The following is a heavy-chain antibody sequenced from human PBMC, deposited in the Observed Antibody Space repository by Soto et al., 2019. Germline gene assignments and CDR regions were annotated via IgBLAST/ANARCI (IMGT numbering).Heavy chain of an antibody. V-gene: IGHV1-69*02. CDR1: GGTFSSYT. D-gene: IGHD3-3*01. Sequence: GASVKVSCKASGGTFSSYTISWVRQAPGQGLEWIGRIIPILGIANYAQKFQGRVTITADKSTSTAYMELSSLRSEDTAVYYCARVPDYYDFWSVQPYYFGYWGQGTLVTVSS. J-gene: IGHJ4*02. CDR3: ARVPDYYDFWSVQPYYFGY. CDR2: IIPILGIA.